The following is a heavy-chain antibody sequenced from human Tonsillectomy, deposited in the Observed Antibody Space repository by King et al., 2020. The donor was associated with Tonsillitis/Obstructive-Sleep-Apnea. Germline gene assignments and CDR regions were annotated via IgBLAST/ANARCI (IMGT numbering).Heavy chain of an antibody. J-gene: IGHJ4*02. Sequence: VQLQQWGAGLLKPSETLSLTCAVYGESFSYHYWTWIRQPPGKGLEWIGEINHRGSTNYNPSLKSRVTMSVDTSKDQFSLKLSSVTAADTAVYYCARRHSVTVVPFDFWGKGTLVTVSS. V-gene: IGHV4-34*01. CDR2: INHRGST. CDR1: GESFSYHY. D-gene: IGHD1-20*01. CDR3: ARRHSVTVVPFDF.